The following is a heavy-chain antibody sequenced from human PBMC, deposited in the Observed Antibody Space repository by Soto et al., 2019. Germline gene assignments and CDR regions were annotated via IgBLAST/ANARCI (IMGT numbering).Heavy chain of an antibody. Sequence: QVQLVQSGAEVKKPGASVKVSCKASGYTFTTYFMHWVRQAPGQGLEWMGIINPSDGTATYAQKFKGRVTMTRDTSTSTVYIELSSLRSEDTAVYYCARVQFASGWRYAGDYWCQGTLGTVSS. CDR2: INPSDGTA. V-gene: IGHV1-46*01. J-gene: IGHJ4*02. CDR3: ARVQFASGWRYAGDY. D-gene: IGHD6-19*01. CDR1: GYTFTTYF.